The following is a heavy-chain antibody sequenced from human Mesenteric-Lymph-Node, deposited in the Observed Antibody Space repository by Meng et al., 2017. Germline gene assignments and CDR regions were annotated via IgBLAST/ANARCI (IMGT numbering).Heavy chain of an antibody. V-gene: IGHV3-7*01. J-gene: IGHJ4*02. D-gene: IGHD3-3*01. Sequence: GESLKISCAASGFTFSSYWMSWVRQAPGKGLEWVANIKQDGSEKYYVDSVKGRFTISRDNAKNSLYPQMNSLRAEDTAVYYCARVGVVPYYFNYWGQGTLVTVSS. CDR1: GFTFSSYW. CDR3: ARVGVVPYYFNY. CDR2: IKQDGSEK.